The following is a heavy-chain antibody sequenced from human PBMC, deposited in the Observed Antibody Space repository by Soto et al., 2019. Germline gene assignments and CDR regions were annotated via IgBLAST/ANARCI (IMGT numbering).Heavy chain of an antibody. Sequence: QITLKESGPTLVKPTQTLTLTCTFSGFSLSTSGVGVGWIRQPPGTALEWLALIYWDDDKHYSPSLKSRLTITKDTSKNQVVLTMTNMDPVDTATYYCAHSYYDSRGYYYYFDHWGQGTLVTVSS. CDR3: AHSYYDSRGYYYYFDH. J-gene: IGHJ4*02. V-gene: IGHV2-5*02. CDR2: IYWDDDK. D-gene: IGHD3-22*01. CDR1: GFSLSTSGVG.